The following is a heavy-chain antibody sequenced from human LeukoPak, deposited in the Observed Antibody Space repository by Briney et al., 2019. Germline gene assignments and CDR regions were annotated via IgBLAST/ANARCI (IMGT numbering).Heavy chain of an antibody. CDR3: ARGKWGSDIGPFDY. CDR1: GGTFSSYD. V-gene: IGHV1-8*02. Sequence: ASVKVPCKASGGTFSSYDINWVRQATGQGLEWMGWMNPKSGNTAYAQKLQGRVTMTRDTSISTAYMELSSLRSEDTAVYYCARGKWGSDIGPFDYWGQGTLVTVSS. CDR2: MNPKSGNT. D-gene: IGHD3-16*01. J-gene: IGHJ4*02.